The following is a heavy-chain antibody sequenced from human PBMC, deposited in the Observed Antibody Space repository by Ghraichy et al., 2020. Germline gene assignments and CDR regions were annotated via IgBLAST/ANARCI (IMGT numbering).Heavy chain of an antibody. CDR2: ISSTNDYI. D-gene: IGHD3-16*01. CDR3: ARDKAMGHNFWGDAFDL. V-gene: IGHV3-21*01. Sequence: GGSLRLSCAATGFTFSSYTMNWVRQAPGKVLEWVSSISSTNDYIYYRDAVRGRFTISRDNVKRSLILQMNSLRPEDTAVYYCARDKAMGHNFWGDAFDLWGQGTQVTVSS. CDR1: GFTFSSYT. J-gene: IGHJ3*01.